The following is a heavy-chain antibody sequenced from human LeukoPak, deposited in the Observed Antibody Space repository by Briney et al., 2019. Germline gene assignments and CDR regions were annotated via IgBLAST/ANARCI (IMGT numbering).Heavy chain of an antibody. Sequence: PGGSLRLSCAASGFTFSSYGMHWVRQAPGKGLEWVAVISYDGSNKYYADSVKGRFTISRDNSKNTLYLRMNSLRAEDTAVYYCAKAGAPYDYVWGSYRYTGLEYYFDYWGQGTLVTVSS. CDR3: AKAGAPYDYVWGSYRYTGLEYYFDY. CDR2: ISYDGSNK. CDR1: GFTFSSYG. J-gene: IGHJ4*02. D-gene: IGHD3-16*02. V-gene: IGHV3-30*18.